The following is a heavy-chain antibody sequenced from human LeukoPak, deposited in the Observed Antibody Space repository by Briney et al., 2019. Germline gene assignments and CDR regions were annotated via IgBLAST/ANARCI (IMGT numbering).Heavy chain of an antibody. D-gene: IGHD6-13*01. Sequence: ASVKVSCKASGYTFTGYYMHWVRQAPGKGLEWMGGFDPEDGETIYAQKFQGRVTMTEDTSTDTAYMELSSLRSEDTAVYYCATIRIAAASRYYYYYMDVWGKGTTVTVSS. CDR1: GYTFTGYY. CDR2: FDPEDGET. CDR3: ATIRIAAASRYYYYYMDV. V-gene: IGHV1-24*01. J-gene: IGHJ6*03.